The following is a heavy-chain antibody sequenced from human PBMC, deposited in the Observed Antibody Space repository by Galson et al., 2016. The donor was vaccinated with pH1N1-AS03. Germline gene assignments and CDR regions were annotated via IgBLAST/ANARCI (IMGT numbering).Heavy chain of an antibody. CDR2: IRWNGDK. V-gene: IGHV2-5*01. Sequence: LALIRWNGDKHYSPSLRSRLTVTKDTSRNQVVFTMTNLDPVDSATYFCARDYNWRIDYWGQGTLVTVSS. D-gene: IGHD1-1*01. J-gene: IGHJ4*02. CDR3: ARDYNWRIDY.